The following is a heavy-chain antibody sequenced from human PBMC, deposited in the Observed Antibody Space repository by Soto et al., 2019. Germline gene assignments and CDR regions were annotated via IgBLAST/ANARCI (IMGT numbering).Heavy chain of an antibody. CDR2: ISAYNGNT. CDR3: ARDQWELLPSGAFDI. V-gene: IGHV1-18*01. CDR1: GYTFTSYG. Sequence: ASVKVSCKASGYTFTSYGISWVRQAPGQGLEWMGWISAYNGNTNYAQKLQGRVTMTTDTSTSTAYMELRSLRSDDTAVYYCARDQWELLPSGAFDIWGQGTMVTVS. D-gene: IGHD1-26*01. J-gene: IGHJ3*02.